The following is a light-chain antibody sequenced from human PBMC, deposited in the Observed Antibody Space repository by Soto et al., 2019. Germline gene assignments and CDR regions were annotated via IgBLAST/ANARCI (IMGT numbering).Light chain of an antibody. Sequence: DIQMTQSPSSLSASVVDRVTITCRASQSISNYLNWYQQKPGKAPKLLIYAASSLQSAVPSRFSGSGSGTHFTLSISSLQPEDFATYYCQQSYSTPRGTFGQGTRLEIK. V-gene: IGKV1-39*01. CDR3: QQSYSTPRGT. J-gene: IGKJ5*01. CDR1: QSISNY. CDR2: AAS.